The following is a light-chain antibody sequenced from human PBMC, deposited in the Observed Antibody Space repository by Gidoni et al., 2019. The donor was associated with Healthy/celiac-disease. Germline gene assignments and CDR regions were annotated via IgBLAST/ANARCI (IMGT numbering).Light chain of an antibody. Sequence: EIVLTQSPATLSLSPGERATLSCRASQSVSSYLAWYQQKPGQAPWLLIYDASNRATGIPARFSGSGSGTDFTLTISSLEPEDFAVYYCQQRSNCPLTFGQGTRLEIK. CDR2: DAS. CDR3: QQRSNCPLT. V-gene: IGKV3-11*01. CDR1: QSVSSY. J-gene: IGKJ5*01.